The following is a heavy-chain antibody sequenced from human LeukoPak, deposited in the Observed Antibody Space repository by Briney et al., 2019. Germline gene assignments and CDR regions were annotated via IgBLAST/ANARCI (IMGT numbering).Heavy chain of an antibody. D-gene: IGHD2-15*01. J-gene: IGHJ4*02. CDR1: GFTFSSYA. CDR3: AKDPRYCSGGSCYSNYFDY. V-gene: IGHV3-23*01. CDR2: IRGSGGST. Sequence: GGSLRLSCAASGFTFSSYAMSWVRQAPGKGLEWVSAIRGSGGSTYYADSVKGRFTISRDNSKNTLYLQMNSLRAEDTAVYYCAKDPRYCSGGSCYSNYFDYWGQGTLVTVSS.